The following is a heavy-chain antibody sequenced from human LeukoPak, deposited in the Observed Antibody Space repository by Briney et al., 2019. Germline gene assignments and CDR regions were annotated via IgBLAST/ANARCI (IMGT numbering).Heavy chain of an antibody. J-gene: IGHJ3*01. CDR1: GYTFSSYG. CDR2: ISAYNGNT. Sequence: ASVKVSCKASGYTFSSYGISWVRQAPGQGLEWMAWISAYNGNTNSAQKFQDRVTATTDTSTSTAYIELRSLRPDDTGVYFCARDRYSFAIRGEDAFGVWGQGTMVIVSS. D-gene: IGHD3-16*01. V-gene: IGHV1-18*01. CDR3: ARDRYSFAIRGEDAFGV.